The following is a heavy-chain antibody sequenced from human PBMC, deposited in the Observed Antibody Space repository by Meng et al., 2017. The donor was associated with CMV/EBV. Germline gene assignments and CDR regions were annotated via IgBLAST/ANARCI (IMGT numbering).Heavy chain of an antibody. CDR2: IYYSGST. V-gene: IGHV4-30-4*08. D-gene: IGHD3-22*01. CDR1: GASISSGDYY. Sequence: SETLSLTCTVSGASISSGDYYWSWIRQPPGKGLEYLGYIYYSGSTYYNPSLKSRVTMSVDTSKNQFSLKLSSVTAADTAVYYCAREAHYYDNSGYYSDYFDYWGQGTLVTVSS. J-gene: IGHJ4*02. CDR3: AREAHYYDNSGYYSDYFDY.